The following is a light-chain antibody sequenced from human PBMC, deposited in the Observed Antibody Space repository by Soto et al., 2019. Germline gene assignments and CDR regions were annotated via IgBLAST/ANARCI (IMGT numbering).Light chain of an antibody. CDR3: QSYDSRVV. J-gene: IGLJ2*01. CDR2: GNS. V-gene: IGLV1-40*01. CDR1: SSNIGAGYD. Sequence: QPVLTQPPSVSGAPGQRVTISCTGSSSNIGAGYDVHWYQQLPGTAPKLLIYGNSNRPSGVPDRFSGSKSGTSASLAITGLQAEDEADYYCQSYDSRVVFGGGTKVTVL.